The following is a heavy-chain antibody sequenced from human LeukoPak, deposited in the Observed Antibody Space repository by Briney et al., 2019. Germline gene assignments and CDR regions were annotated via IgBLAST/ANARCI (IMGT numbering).Heavy chain of an antibody. CDR3: AREIAKRYFDY. Sequence: GGSLRLSCAASGFTVSSNYMSWVRQAPGKGLEWVSVIYSGGSTYYADSVKGRFTISTDNSKNTLYLQMNSLRAEDTAVYYCAREIAKRYFDYWGQGTLVTVSS. CDR1: GFTVSSNY. D-gene: IGHD3-22*01. V-gene: IGHV3-66*01. CDR2: IYSGGST. J-gene: IGHJ4*02.